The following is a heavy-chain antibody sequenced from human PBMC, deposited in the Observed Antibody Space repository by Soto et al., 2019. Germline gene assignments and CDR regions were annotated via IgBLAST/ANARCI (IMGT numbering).Heavy chain of an antibody. D-gene: IGHD1-1*01. CDR3: ARDLEGFDP. CDR2: IWYDGSNK. V-gene: IGHV3-33*01. J-gene: IGHJ5*02. Sequence: GGYLRLCSAASEFAFSSYGMNWVRQAPGKGLEWVAFIWYDGSNKYYADSVKGRFTISRDNSKNTLYLQMNSLRAEDTALYYCARDLEGFDPWGQGT. CDR1: EFAFSSYG.